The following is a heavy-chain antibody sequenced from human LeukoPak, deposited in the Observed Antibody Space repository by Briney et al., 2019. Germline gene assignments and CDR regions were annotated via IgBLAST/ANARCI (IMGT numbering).Heavy chain of an antibody. CDR2: ISYDGSNK. J-gene: IGHJ4*02. CDR3: AREITMVRGVPGGQDY. CDR1: GLTFSSYG. V-gene: IGHV3-30*03. Sequence: GGSLRLSCAASGLTFSSYGMHWVRQAPGKGLEWVAVISYDGSNKYYADSVKGRFTISRDNSKNTLYLQMNSLRAEDTAVYYCAREITMVRGVPGGQDYWGQGTLVTVSS. D-gene: IGHD3-10*01.